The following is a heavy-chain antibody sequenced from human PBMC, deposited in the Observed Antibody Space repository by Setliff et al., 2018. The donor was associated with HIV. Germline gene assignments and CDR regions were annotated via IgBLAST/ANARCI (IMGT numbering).Heavy chain of an antibody. Sequence: SETLSLTCTVPGGSLSSYYWSWIRQPPGKGLEWIAYIYYSGSTNYNPSLKSRVTISLDRSKNQFSLKLSSVTAADSAVYYCARTPSRGGFDYWGQGTLVTVSS. CDR3: ARTPSRGGFDY. J-gene: IGHJ4*02. V-gene: IGHV4-59*01. CDR2: IYYSGST. CDR1: GGSLSSYY. D-gene: IGHD3-16*01.